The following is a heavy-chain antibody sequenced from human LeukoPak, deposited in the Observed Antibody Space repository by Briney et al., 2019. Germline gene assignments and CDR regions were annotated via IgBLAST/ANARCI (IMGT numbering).Heavy chain of an antibody. Sequence: ASVKVSCKASGYTFSGYYIHWVRRAPGQGLEWLGWINPISGGTHYAQRFQGRVTMTRDTSISTAYMELSRLRSDDTAVYYCARISLGVQRWYRPDYWGQGTLVTVSS. CDR1: GYTFSGYY. D-gene: IGHD4-23*01. J-gene: IGHJ4*02. CDR2: INPISGGT. CDR3: ARISLGVQRWYRPDY. V-gene: IGHV1-2*02.